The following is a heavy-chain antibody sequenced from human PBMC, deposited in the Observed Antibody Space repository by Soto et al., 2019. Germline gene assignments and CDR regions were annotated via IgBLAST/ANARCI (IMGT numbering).Heavy chain of an antibody. CDR2: ISSSSSTI. CDR1: GFTFSSYS. V-gene: IGHV3-48*02. CDR3: ARSDFGFGEFSKLE. Sequence: EVQLVESGGGLVQPGGSLRLSCAASGFTFSSYSMNWVRQAPGKGLEWVSYISSSSSTIYYADSVKGRFTISRDNAKNSLYLQMNSLRDEDTAVYYCARSDFGFGEFSKLEWGQGTLVTVSS. J-gene: IGHJ4*02. D-gene: IGHD3-10*01.